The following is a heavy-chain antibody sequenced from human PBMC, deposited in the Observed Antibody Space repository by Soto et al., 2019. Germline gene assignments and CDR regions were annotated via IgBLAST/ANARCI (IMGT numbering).Heavy chain of an antibody. CDR2: IYWNDDA. CDR3: VHDGKLGYTGYDRFDY. J-gene: IGHJ4*02. D-gene: IGHD5-12*01. CDR1: GFSLSTHEVG. V-gene: IGHV2-5*01. Sequence: SGPTLVNPTQALTLTCSFSGFSLSTHEVGVVWIRQPPGKALEWLALIYWNDDARYSPSLKNRLTITKDTSKNQVVLTMTNMDPVDTATYYCVHDGKLGYTGYDRFDYWGQGILVTVSS.